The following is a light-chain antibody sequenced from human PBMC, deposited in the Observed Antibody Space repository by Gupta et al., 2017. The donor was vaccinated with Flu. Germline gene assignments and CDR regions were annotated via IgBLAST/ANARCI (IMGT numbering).Light chain of an antibody. CDR1: QSVGNQ. J-gene: IGKJ2*01. V-gene: IGKV3-11*01. CDR2: DAS. CDR3: QQRSDLLMYT. Sequence: IILTQSLASLSFSPGERPILSCRASQSVGNQLVWYQQRPARAPILLMIDASTRVAAIPPRFSGSGCGTVFTPSSSTREPEDFAVYYCQQRSDLLMYTFGQGTKVDIK.